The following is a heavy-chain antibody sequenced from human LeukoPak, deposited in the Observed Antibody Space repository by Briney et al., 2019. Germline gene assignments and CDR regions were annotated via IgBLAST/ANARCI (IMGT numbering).Heavy chain of an antibody. J-gene: IGHJ4*02. CDR3: ASRAGAENGFDY. D-gene: IGHD1-26*01. CDR1: GYTFTGYY. V-gene: IGHV1-18*04. CDR2: ISAYNGNT. Sequence: ASVKVSCKASGYTFTGYYMHWVRQAPGQGLEWMGWISAYNGNTNYAQKLQGRVTMTTDTSTSTAYMELRSLRSDDTAVYYCASRAGAENGFDYWGQGTLVTVSS.